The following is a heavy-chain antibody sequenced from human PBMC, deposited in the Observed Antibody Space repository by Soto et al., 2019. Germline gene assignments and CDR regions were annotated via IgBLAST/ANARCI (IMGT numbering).Heavy chain of an antibody. V-gene: IGHV1-18*01. Sequence: QVQLVQSGAEVKKPGASVKVSCKASGYTFTSYGISWVRQAPGQGLEWMGWISAYNGNTNYVQKLQGRVTMTTDTSTSTAYMELRSLRSDDTAVYYCARDGAIVVVPAAIQVGWFDPWGQGTLVTVSS. CDR1: GYTFTSYG. CDR2: ISAYNGNT. CDR3: ARDGAIVVVPAAIQVGWFDP. J-gene: IGHJ5*02. D-gene: IGHD2-2*01.